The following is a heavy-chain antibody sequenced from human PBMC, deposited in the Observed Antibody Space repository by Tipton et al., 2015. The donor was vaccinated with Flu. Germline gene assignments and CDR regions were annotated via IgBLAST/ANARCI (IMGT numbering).Heavy chain of an antibody. CDR3: ASAPTWAGS. V-gene: IGHV4-61*08. Sequence: TLSLTCTVSGGSVSSAGSYWTWIRQPPGKGLEFIGQIFNSGNTDYNPSLKSRLTISVDASKNQFSLKLSSVTAADTAVYYCASAPTWAGSWGQGTLVTVSS. J-gene: IGHJ4*02. D-gene: IGHD3-10*01. CDR2: IFNSGNT. CDR1: GGSVSSAGSY.